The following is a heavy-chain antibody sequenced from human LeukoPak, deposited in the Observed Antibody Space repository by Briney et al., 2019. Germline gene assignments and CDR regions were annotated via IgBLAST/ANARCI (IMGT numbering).Heavy chain of an antibody. J-gene: IGHJ4*02. V-gene: IGHV4-34*01. CDR1: GGSFSGYY. CDR3: ARAFSYGYSPSDY. D-gene: IGHD5-18*01. Sequence: LETLSLTCAVYGGSFSGYYWSWIRQPPGKGLEWIGEINHSGSTNYNPSLKSRVTVSVDTSKNQFSLKLSSVTAADTAVYYCARAFSYGYSPSDYWGQGTLVTVSS. CDR2: INHSGST.